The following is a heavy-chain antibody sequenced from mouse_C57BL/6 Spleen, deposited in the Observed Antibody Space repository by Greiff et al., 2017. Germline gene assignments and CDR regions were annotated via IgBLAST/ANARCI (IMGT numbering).Heavy chain of an antibody. J-gene: IGHJ1*03. V-gene: IGHV1-85*01. D-gene: IGHD1-1*01. Sequence: QVQLQQSGPELVKPGASVKLSCKASGYTFTSYDINWVKQRPGQGLEWIGWIYPRDGSAKYNEKFKGKATLTVDTSSSTAYMELHSLTSEDSAVYFCARSEYYGSSYWYFDVWGTGTTVTVSS. CDR2: IYPRDGSA. CDR1: GYTFTSYD. CDR3: ARSEYYGSSYWYFDV.